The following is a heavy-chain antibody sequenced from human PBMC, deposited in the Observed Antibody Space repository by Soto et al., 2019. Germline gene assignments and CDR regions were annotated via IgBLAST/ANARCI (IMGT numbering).Heavy chain of an antibody. CDR3: ARAVAVPADFDY. CDR2: INAGNGNT. V-gene: IGHV1-3*01. Sequence: ASVKVSCKASGHTFTGYAMHWVRQAPGQRLEWMGWINAGNGNTKYSQKFQGRVTITRDTSASTAYMELSSLRSEDTAVYYCARAVAVPADFDYWGPGTLVTVSS. D-gene: IGHD6-19*01. J-gene: IGHJ4*02. CDR1: GHTFTGYA.